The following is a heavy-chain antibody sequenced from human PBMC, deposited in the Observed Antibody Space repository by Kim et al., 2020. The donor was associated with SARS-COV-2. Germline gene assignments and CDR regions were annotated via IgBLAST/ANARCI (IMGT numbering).Heavy chain of an antibody. CDR3: ATLQYNYFDN. V-gene: IGHV3-7*03. CDR1: GFTISTSW. D-gene: IGHD2-15*01. Sequence: GGSLRLSCAVSGFTISTSWMSWVRLAPGKRLEWISTISPDGDATYNVDSVRGRFTMSRDSAKASLYLQMNSLTAEDTALYHCATLQYNYFDNWGQGALVTVSS. J-gene: IGHJ4*02. CDR2: ISPDGDAT.